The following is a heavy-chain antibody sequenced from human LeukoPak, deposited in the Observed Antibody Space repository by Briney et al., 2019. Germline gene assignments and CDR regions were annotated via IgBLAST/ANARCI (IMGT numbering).Heavy chain of an antibody. CDR2: IDSGATNT. CDR3: AKAAYDFWSGYSWFDP. Sequence: GGSLRLSCAVSGFTFSNYDMNWVRQAPGKGLEWVSAIDSGATNTYYADFVKGRFTISRDNSKNTLYLQMNSLRAEDTAVYYCAKAAYDFWSGYSWFDPWGQGTLVTVSS. V-gene: IGHV3-NL1*01. D-gene: IGHD3-3*01. CDR1: GFTFSNYD. J-gene: IGHJ5*02.